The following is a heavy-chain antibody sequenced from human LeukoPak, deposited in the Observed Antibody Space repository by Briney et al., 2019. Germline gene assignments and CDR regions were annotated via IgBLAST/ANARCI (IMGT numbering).Heavy chain of an antibody. V-gene: IGHV4-34*01. Sequence: SETLSLTCTVSGGSISSYYWSWIRQPPGKGLEWIGEINHSGSTNYNPSLKSRVTISVDTSKNQFSLKLSSVTAADTAVYYCARVLHDSSGYYHAPGSADAFDIWGQGTMVTVSS. CDR2: INHSGST. J-gene: IGHJ3*02. CDR3: ARVLHDSSGYYHAPGSADAFDI. D-gene: IGHD3-22*01. CDR1: GGSISSYY.